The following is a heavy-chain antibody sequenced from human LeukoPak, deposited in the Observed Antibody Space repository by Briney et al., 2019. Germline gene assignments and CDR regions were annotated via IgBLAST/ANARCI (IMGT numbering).Heavy chain of an antibody. CDR2: INHSGST. CDR3: ARVATPGYSSGWYGSYFDY. CDR1: GGSINSYY. D-gene: IGHD6-19*01. V-gene: IGHV4-34*01. J-gene: IGHJ4*02. Sequence: SETLSLTCTVSGGSINSYYWSWIRQPPGKGLEWIGEINHSGSTNYNPSLKSRVTISVDTSKNQFSLKLSSVTAADTAVYYCARVATPGYSSGWYGSYFDYWGQGTLVTVSS.